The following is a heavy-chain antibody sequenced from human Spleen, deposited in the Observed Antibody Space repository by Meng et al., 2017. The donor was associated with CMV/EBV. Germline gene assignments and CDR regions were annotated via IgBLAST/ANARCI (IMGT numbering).Heavy chain of an antibody. D-gene: IGHD3-3*01. CDR2: ISAYNGNT. Sequence: ASVKVSCKASGYTFTGYYMHWVRQAPGQGLEWMGWISAYNGNTNYAQKLQGRVTMTTDTSTSTAYMELRSLRSDDTAVYYCARTIFGVVTPDYYYYYGMDVWGQGTTVTVSS. V-gene: IGHV1-18*04. J-gene: IGHJ6*02. CDR1: GYTFTGYY. CDR3: ARTIFGVVTPDYYYYYGMDV.